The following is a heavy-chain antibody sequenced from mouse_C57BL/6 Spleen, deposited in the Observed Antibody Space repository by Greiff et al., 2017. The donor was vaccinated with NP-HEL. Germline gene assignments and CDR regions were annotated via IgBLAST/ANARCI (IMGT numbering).Heavy chain of an antibody. CDR1: GFNIKDDY. Sequence: EVQLQQSGAELVRPGASVKLSCTASGFNIKDDYMHWVKQRPEQGLEWIGWIDPENGDTEYASKFQGKATITADTSSNTAYLQLSSLTSEDTAVYYCTTLLLRVFAYWGQGTLVTVSA. J-gene: IGHJ3*01. CDR3: TTLLLRVFAY. D-gene: IGHD1-1*01. CDR2: IDPENGDT. V-gene: IGHV14-4*01.